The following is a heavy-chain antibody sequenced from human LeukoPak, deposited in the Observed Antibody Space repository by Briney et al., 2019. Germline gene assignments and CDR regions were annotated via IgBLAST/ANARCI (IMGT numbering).Heavy chain of an antibody. J-gene: IGHJ4*02. CDR2: IISDGSST. Sequence: GGAPRLSCAASGVTSSSSWMYWVRDAPGKGLERVSRIISDGSSTSYADSVKGGFTISRDTAKNTLYLQMHSLRVEDTAVHYCARAYCTSTTCYLYYCGQGPLVTVSA. D-gene: IGHD2-2*01. CDR3: ARAYCTSTTCYLYY. CDR1: GVTSSSSW. V-gene: IGHV3-74*01.